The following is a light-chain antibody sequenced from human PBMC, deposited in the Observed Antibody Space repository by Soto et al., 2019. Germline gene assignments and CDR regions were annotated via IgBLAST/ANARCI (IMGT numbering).Light chain of an antibody. CDR1: QGISSY. CDR3: QQYYSYPPLT. V-gene: IGKV1-8*01. Sequence: AIRMTQSPSSFSASTGDRVTITCRASQGISSYLAWYQQKPGKAPKLLIYAASTLQSGVPSRFSGSGSGTDFTLTISCLXXXDFATYYCQQYYSYPPLTFGGGTKVEI. J-gene: IGKJ4*01. CDR2: AAS.